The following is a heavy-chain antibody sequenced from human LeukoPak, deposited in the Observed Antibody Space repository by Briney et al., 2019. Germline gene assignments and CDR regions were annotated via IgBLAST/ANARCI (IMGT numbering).Heavy chain of an antibody. CDR1: GYTFTSYD. J-gene: IGHJ5*02. V-gene: IGHV1-8*01. CDR3: ARAVTGTTIWFDP. Sequence: ASVKVSCKASGYTFTSYDINWVRQATGQGLEWMGWMSPNSGNTGYAQKFQGRVTMTRDTSTSTVYMELSSLRSEDTAVYYCARAVTGTTIWFDPWGQGTLVTVSS. CDR2: MSPNSGNT. D-gene: IGHD1-7*01.